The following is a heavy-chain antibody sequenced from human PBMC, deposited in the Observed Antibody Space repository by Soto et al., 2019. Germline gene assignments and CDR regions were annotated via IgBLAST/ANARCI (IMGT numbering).Heavy chain of an antibody. CDR1: GGSISGGDYY. Sequence: PSETLSLSFTVSGGSISGGDYYWSCIRKPPGKGLEWIGYIYYSGSTYYNPSLKSRVTISVDTSKSQFSLKLSSVTAADTAVYYCARFILSGYYFDYWAQGTLVTVYS. CDR2: IYYSGST. V-gene: IGHV4-30-4*01. CDR3: ARFILSGYYFDY. J-gene: IGHJ4*02. D-gene: IGHD3-22*01.